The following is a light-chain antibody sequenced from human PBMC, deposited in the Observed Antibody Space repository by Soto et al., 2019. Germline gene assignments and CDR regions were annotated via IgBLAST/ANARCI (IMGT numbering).Light chain of an antibody. CDR1: QSISSW. CDR2: KAS. CDR3: QQYNSYRRT. V-gene: IGKV1-5*03. J-gene: IGKJ1*01. Sequence: DIQMTQSPSTLSASAGDRVTITCRASQSISSWLAWYQQKPGKAPKLLIYKASSLESGVPSRFSGSGSGTEFTLTISSLQPDDFATYYCQQYNSYRRTFGQGTKVEIK.